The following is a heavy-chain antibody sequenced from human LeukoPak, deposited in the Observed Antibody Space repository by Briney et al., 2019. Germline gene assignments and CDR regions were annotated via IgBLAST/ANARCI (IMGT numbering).Heavy chain of an antibody. V-gene: IGHV1-24*01. CDR1: GYTLAELS. Sequence: VSVKVSCKLSGYTLAELSIHWVRQVPGKGLEWMGGFDPEDGDTFFAQKFQGRVTMTEDTSTDTAYMELSSLRYEDTAVYYCATQDVDPTMGTGGYSDAFDVWGQGTLVTVSS. CDR2: FDPEDGDT. D-gene: IGHD5-18*01. CDR3: ATQDVDPTMGTGGYSDAFDV. J-gene: IGHJ3*01.